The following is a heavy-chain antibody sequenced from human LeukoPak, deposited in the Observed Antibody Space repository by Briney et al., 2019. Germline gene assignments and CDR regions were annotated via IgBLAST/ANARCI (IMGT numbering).Heavy chain of an antibody. CDR3: ARHGWDTIHLGYYYGMDV. CDR2: IYPGDSDT. D-gene: IGHD1-26*01. V-gene: IGHV5-51*01. J-gene: IGHJ6*04. CDR1: GYSFTSYW. Sequence: GESLKISCKGSGYSFTSYWIGWVRQMPGKGLEWMGIIYPGDSDTRDSPSFQGQVTISADKSISTAYLQWSSLKASDTAMYYCARHGWDTIHLGYYYGMDVWGKGTTVTVSS.